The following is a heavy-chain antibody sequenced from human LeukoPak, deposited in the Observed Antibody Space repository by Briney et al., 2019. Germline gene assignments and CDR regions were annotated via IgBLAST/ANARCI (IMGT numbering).Heavy chain of an antibody. CDR2: ISGSSSYI. CDR3: VRGGRRTLVVVATKGGVDY. Sequence: GGSLRLSCAASGFTFSRYSMNWVRQAPGKGLEWVSSISGSSSYIYYADSVKGRLTISRDNAKNSLYLQINSLRAEDTAVYYCVRGGRRTLVVVATKGGVDYWGQGTLVTVSS. D-gene: IGHD2-15*01. J-gene: IGHJ4*02. V-gene: IGHV3-21*01. CDR1: GFTFSRYS.